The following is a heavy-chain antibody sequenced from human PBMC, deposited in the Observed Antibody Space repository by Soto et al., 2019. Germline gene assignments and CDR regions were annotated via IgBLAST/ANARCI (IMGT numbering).Heavy chain of an antibody. CDR1: GGSFSGYY. CDR3: ARGTYYDDSSGYYYGGWFEP. CDR2: INHSGST. Sequence: QVQLQQWGAGLLKPSETLSLTCAVYGGSFSGYYWSWIRQPPGKGLEWIGEINHSGSTNYNPSLKRRVTISVDTSKSQFSLKLSFVTGADTAVYYCARGTYYDDSSGYYYGGWFEPWGQGTLVTVSS. V-gene: IGHV4-34*01. D-gene: IGHD3-22*01. J-gene: IGHJ5*02.